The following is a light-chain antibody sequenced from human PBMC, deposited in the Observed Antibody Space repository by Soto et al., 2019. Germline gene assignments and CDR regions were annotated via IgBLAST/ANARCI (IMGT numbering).Light chain of an antibody. CDR1: SSNIGAGYN. J-gene: IGLJ2*01. CDR3: QSYDSSLSGHVV. Sequence: QSVLRQPPSVSGAPGQRVTISCTGSSSNIGAGYNVHWYQQLPGTAPKLLIYSNSNRPSGVPDRFSGSKSGTSASLAITGLQAEDEADYYCQSYDSSLSGHVVFGGGTKVTVL. V-gene: IGLV1-40*01. CDR2: SNS.